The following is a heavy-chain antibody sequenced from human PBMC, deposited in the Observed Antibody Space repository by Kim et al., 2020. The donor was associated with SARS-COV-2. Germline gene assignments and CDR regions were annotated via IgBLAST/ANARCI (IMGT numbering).Heavy chain of an antibody. D-gene: IGHD3-22*01. V-gene: IGHV1-18*01. CDR1: GYTFTSYG. CDR2: ISAYNGNT. Sequence: ASVKVSCKASGYTFTSYGISWVRQAPRQGLEWMGWISAYNGNTNYAQKLQGRVTMTTDTSTSTAYMELRSPRSDDTAVYYCAREREDYYYDSSGKIGDAFDIWGQGTMVTVSS. CDR3: AREREDYYYDSSGKIGDAFDI. J-gene: IGHJ3*02.